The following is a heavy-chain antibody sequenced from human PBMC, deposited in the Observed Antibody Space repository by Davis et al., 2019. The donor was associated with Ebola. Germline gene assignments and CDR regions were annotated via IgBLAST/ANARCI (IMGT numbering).Heavy chain of an antibody. CDR3: ARDLGYCSGGSCYHYGMDV. CDR2: ISAYNGNT. D-gene: IGHD2-15*01. V-gene: IGHV1-18*01. CDR1: GYTFTSYG. J-gene: IGHJ6*02. Sequence: ASVKVSCKASGYTFTSYGISWVRKAPGQGLEWMGWISAYNGNTNYAQKLQGRVTMTTDTSTSTAYMELRSLRSDDTAVYYCARDLGYCSGGSCYHYGMDVWGQGTTVTVSS.